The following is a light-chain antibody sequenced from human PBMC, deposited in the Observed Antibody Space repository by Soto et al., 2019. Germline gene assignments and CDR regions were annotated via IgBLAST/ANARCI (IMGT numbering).Light chain of an antibody. J-gene: IGKJ4*01. V-gene: IGKV1-39*01. CDR1: QSISSY. CDR2: VAS. Sequence: DIQMTQSPSSLSASVGDRVTITCRASQSISSYLHWYQQKPGKAPKLLINVASTLQSGVPSRFSGSGSGTDFTVAITSLQPEDFATYYYQQSSSTPQTFGGGTRVEIK. CDR3: QQSSSTPQT.